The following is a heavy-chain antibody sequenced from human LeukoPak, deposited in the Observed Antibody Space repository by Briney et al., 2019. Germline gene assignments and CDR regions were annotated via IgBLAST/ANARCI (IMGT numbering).Heavy chain of an antibody. J-gene: IGHJ6*02. D-gene: IGHD3-9*01. Sequence: GGSLRLSCAASGFTLSSYWMSWVRQAPGKGLEWVANIKQDGGEKSYVDSVKGRFTISRDNAKNSLYLQMNSLRAEDTAVYYCARDEQYYDILTGYYEGPNYYGMDVWGQGTTVTVSS. V-gene: IGHV3-7*01. CDR2: IKQDGGEK. CDR1: GFTLSSYW. CDR3: ARDEQYYDILTGYYEGPNYYGMDV.